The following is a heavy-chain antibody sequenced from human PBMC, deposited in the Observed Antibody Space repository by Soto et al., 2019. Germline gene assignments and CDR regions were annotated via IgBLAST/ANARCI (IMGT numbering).Heavy chain of an antibody. J-gene: IGHJ4*02. CDR2: IYWNDDK. CDR3: AHSFSPRIAVAGEFDY. Sequence: ASGPTLVNPTQTLTLTCTFSGFSLSTSGVGVGWIRQPPGKALEWLALIYWNDDKRYSPSLKSRLTITKDTSKNQVVLTMTNMDPVDTATYYCAHSFSPRIAVAGEFDYWGQGTLVTVSS. D-gene: IGHD6-19*01. V-gene: IGHV2-5*01. CDR1: GFSLSTSGVG.